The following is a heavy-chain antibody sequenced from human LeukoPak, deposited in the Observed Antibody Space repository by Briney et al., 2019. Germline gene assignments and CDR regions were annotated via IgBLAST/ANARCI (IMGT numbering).Heavy chain of an antibody. J-gene: IGHJ4*02. CDR1: GFTFSSYE. Sequence: GGSLRLSCVASGFTFSSYEMNWVRQAPGKGPEWVSYISSNGRTIYYADSVKGRFTISRDNAKNSLYLQMNSLRAEDTAVYYCANIGAYYYGSSGYSWGQGTLVTVSS. V-gene: IGHV3-48*03. CDR3: ANIGAYYYGSSGYS. D-gene: IGHD3-22*01. CDR2: ISSNGRTI.